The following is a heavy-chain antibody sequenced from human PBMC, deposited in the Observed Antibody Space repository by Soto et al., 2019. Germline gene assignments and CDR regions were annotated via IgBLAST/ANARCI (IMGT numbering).Heavy chain of an antibody. Sequence: EGQLVESGGGLVQPGGSRRLSCAASGITFSRNAMHWVRQAPGKGLEYVSAISSNGGSTYYGNSVKGRFTISRDNSKNTLYLQMGSLRAEDMAVYYCARGGSDYYFDYWGQGTLVTVSS. CDR2: ISSNGGST. V-gene: IGHV3-64*01. J-gene: IGHJ4*02. CDR3: ARGGSDYYFDY. D-gene: IGHD2-21*02. CDR1: GITFSRNA.